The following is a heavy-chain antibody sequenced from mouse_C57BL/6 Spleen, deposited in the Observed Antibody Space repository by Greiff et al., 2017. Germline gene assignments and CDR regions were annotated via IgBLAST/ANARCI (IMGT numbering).Heavy chain of an antibody. V-gene: IGHV1-9*01. J-gene: IGHJ4*01. CDR2: ILPGSGST. D-gene: IGHD2-14*01. CDR1: GYTFTGYW. Sequence: VKLMESGAGLMKPGATVKLSCTATGYTFTGYWIEWVKQRPGHGLEWLGVILPGSGSTNYNDTFKGKDTFTADSTSNTADMQRSRLTTEDSDIYYCARSYYRNDEYYAMDYWGQGTSVTVSS. CDR3: ARSYYRNDEYYAMDY.